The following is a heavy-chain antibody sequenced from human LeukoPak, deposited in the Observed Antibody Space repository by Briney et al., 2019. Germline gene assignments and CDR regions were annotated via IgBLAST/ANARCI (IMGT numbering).Heavy chain of an antibody. D-gene: IGHD3-10*01. Sequence: GGSLRLSCAASGFTFNNYWMSWVRQAPGKGLEWVANIKQDGSETYYVDSVKGRFTISRDNAKKSLFLQMNSLRAKDTAVYYCTREGSYLDAFDFWGQGTMVTVSS. V-gene: IGHV3-7*01. CDR2: IKQDGSET. CDR3: TREGSYLDAFDF. CDR1: GFTFNNYW. J-gene: IGHJ3*01.